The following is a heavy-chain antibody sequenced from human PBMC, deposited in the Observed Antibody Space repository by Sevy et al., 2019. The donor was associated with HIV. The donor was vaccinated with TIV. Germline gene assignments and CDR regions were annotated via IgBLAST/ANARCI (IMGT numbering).Heavy chain of an antibody. V-gene: IGHV4-38-2*01. Sequence: SETLSLTCAVSGYSISSGYYWGWIRQPPGKGLEWIGSIYHSGSTYYNPSLKSRVTISVDTSKNQFSLKLSSVTAADTAVYYCARHFIAAAATLSPDFDYWGQGTLVTVSS. CDR1: GYSISSGYY. J-gene: IGHJ4*02. CDR3: ARHFIAAAATLSPDFDY. CDR2: IYHSGST. D-gene: IGHD6-13*01.